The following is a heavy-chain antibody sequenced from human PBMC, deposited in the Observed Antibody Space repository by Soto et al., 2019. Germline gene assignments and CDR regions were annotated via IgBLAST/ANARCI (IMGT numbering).Heavy chain of an antibody. CDR2: IIPIFGTA. D-gene: IGHD6-13*01. Sequence: SVKVSCKASGGTFSSYAISWVRQAPGQGLEWMGGIIPIFGTANYAQKFQGRVTITADESTSTAYMELSSLRSEDTAVYYCARDQVAAAGKLRETDYYYYYGMDVWGQGTTVTVSS. CDR1: GGTFSSYA. CDR3: ARDQVAAAGKLRETDYYYYYGMDV. V-gene: IGHV1-69*13. J-gene: IGHJ6*02.